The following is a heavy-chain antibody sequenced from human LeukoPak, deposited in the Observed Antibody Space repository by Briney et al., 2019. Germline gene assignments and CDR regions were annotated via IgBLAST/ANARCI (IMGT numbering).Heavy chain of an antibody. CDR2: IYYSGTT. Sequence: SETLSLTCTVSGGSISSYYWSWIRQPPGKGLEWIGYIYYSGTTNYNPSLKSRVTISVDTSKNQFSLKLSSVTAADTAVYYCASADMDSSGYYLGYYFDYWGQGTLVTVSS. V-gene: IGHV4-59*08. J-gene: IGHJ4*02. CDR3: ASADMDSSGYYLGYYFDY. CDR1: GGSISSYY. D-gene: IGHD3-22*01.